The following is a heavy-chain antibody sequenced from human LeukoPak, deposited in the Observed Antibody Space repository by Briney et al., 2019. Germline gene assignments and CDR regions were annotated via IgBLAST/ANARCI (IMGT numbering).Heavy chain of an antibody. V-gene: IGHV3-30*02. CDR1: GFTFGSYG. D-gene: IGHD3-22*01. Sequence: GGSLRLSYAASGFTFGSYGMHWVRQAPGKGLEWVTFIRSDGSNKYYADSVKGRFTISRDNSKNTLYLQMNSLRAEDTAVYYCAKAGDYYDSSGYYYYWGQGTLVTVSS. CDR2: IRSDGSNK. J-gene: IGHJ4*02. CDR3: AKAGDYYDSSGYYYY.